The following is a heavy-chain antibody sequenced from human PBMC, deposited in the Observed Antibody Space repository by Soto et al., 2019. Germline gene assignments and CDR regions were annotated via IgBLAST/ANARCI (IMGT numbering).Heavy chain of an antibody. CDR3: AHRRVGRELDY. Sequence: QITLKESGPTLVKPTQTLTLTCTFSGFSHSTTGVGVGWIRQPPGKALEWLALIYWDDDKRYSPSLKSRLTITKVTSKNQVVLTMTNVDPVDTGTYFCAHRRVGRELDYWGQGTLVTVSS. CDR1: GFSHSTTGVG. CDR2: IYWDDDK. D-gene: IGHD3-3*01. V-gene: IGHV2-5*02. J-gene: IGHJ4*02.